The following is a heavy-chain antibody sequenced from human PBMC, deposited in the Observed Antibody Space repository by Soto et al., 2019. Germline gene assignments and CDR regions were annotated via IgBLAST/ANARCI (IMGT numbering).Heavy chain of an antibody. CDR2: IYHSGST. Sequence: SETLSLTCAVSGGSISSGGYSWSWIRQPPGKGLEWIGYIYHSGSTYYNPSLKSRVTISVDRSKNQFSLKLSSVTAADTAVYYCARGATMARGVPNWFDPWGQGTLVTVSS. J-gene: IGHJ5*02. CDR1: GGSISSGGYS. V-gene: IGHV4-30-2*01. D-gene: IGHD3-10*01. CDR3: ARGATMARGVPNWFDP.